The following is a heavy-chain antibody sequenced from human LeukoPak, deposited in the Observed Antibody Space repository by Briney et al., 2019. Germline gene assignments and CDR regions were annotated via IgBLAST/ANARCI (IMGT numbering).Heavy chain of an antibody. CDR1: GGSISSSSYY. D-gene: IGHD3-10*02. J-gene: IGHJ5*02. Sequence: SETLSLTCTVSGGSISSSSYYWGWIRQPPGKGLEWIGSIYYSGSTYYNPSLKSRVTISVDTSKNQFSLKLSSVTAADTAVYFCARHLYAYVYFFPGGKEPLVPVSS. CDR2: IYYSGST. V-gene: IGHV4-39*01. CDR3: ARHLYAYVYFFP.